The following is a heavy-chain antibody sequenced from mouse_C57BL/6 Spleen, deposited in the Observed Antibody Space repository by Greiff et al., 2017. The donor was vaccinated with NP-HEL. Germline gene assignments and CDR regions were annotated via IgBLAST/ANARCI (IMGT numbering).Heavy chain of an antibody. CDR3: TRYGKSTMVPLYYAMDD. CDR1: GYTFTDYE. V-gene: IGHV1-15*01. D-gene: IGHD2-13*01. Sequence: VQLQQSGAELVRPGASVTLSCKASGYTFTDYEMHWVQQTPVHGLEWIGAIDPETGGTAYNQKFKGKAILTADKSSSTAYMELRSLTSEDSAVYYCTRYGKSTMVPLYYAMDDWGQGTSVTVSS. CDR2: IDPETGGT. J-gene: IGHJ4*01.